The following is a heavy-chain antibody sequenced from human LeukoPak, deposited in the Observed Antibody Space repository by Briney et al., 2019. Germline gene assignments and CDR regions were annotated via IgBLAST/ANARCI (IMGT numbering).Heavy chain of an antibody. Sequence: SETLSLTCTVSGGAISSGGYYWSWIRQHPGKGLEWIGYIYYSGSTYYNPSLKSRVTISVDTSKNQFSLKLSSVTAADTAVYYCARDLPPTHYDIWGQGTLVTVSS. CDR2: IYYSGST. CDR1: GGAISSGGYY. D-gene: IGHD3-9*01. CDR3: ARDLPPTHYDI. V-gene: IGHV4-31*03. J-gene: IGHJ4*02.